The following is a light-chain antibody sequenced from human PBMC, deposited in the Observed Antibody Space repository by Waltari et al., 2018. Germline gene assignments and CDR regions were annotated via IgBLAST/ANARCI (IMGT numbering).Light chain of an antibody. Sequence: QSDLTQPASVSGSLGQSITISCTAPFRADRDYNYISWYQQHPGKAPKLLFFDVAHRPPGVFHRVPASQSGDTASLSISGLRPEDEATYYCTSYTLLTFTWQFGGGTKLTV. CDR1: FRADRDYNY. CDR3: TSYTLLTFTWQ. J-gene: IGLJ3*02. V-gene: IGLV2-14*03. CDR2: DVA.